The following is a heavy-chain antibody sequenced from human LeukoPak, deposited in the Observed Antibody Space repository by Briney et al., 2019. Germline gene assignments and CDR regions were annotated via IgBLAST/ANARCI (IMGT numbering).Heavy chain of an antibody. CDR3: ARHHYQLSALDY. V-gene: IGHV4-61*02. CDR1: DHSISSSSSYY. D-gene: IGHD2-2*01. CDR2: NPTSAST. Sequence: TLSLTFTLSDHSISSSSSYYCSWIRQPAGQVLEWIGRNPTSASTNYNPSLKSRVTISLDTSKNQFSLKLSSVTAADTAVYYWARHHYQLSALDYWGEGTLVTVSS. J-gene: IGHJ4*02.